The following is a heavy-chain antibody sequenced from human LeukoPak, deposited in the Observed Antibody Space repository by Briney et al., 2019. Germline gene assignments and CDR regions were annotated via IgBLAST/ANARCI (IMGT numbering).Heavy chain of an antibody. D-gene: IGHD6-13*01. V-gene: IGHV4-59*01. J-gene: IGHJ4*02. CDR3: ARQGGSWTYFDY. CDR2: IYYSGST. CDR1: GGSISSYY. Sequence: SETLSLTCTVSGGSISSYYWSWIRQPPGKGLEWIGYIYYSGSTNYNPSLKSRVTISVDTSKNQFSLKLSSVTAADTAVYYCARQGGSWTYFDYWGQGTLVTVSS.